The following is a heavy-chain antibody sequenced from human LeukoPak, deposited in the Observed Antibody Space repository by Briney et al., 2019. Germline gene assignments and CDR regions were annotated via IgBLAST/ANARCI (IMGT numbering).Heavy chain of an antibody. CDR2: ILHDGSKK. Sequence: GRSLRLSCAASGFTFSSYGMHWVRQAPGKGLEWVAAILHDGSKKYYADSVKGRFTISRDNSKNTLYLQMNSLRVEDTAVYYCAKELTIKRWLELDYWGQGTLVTVSS. V-gene: IGHV3-30*18. CDR3: AKELTIKRWLELDY. D-gene: IGHD5-24*01. J-gene: IGHJ4*02. CDR1: GFTFSSYG.